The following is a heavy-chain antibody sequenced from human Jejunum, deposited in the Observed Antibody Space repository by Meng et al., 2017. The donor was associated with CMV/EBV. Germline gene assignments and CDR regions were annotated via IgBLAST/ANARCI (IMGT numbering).Heavy chain of an antibody. CDR2: IYYSGRT. CDR3: AKMGVGTTGDYFDY. J-gene: IGHJ4*02. Sequence: VSGVSIKTFYWTWIRQTPQKGLEWMGYIYYSGRTSYNPSLKSRVTMSVDTSRNQFSLRLNSVSAADTAFYYCAKMGVGTTGDYFDYWGQGTPVTVSS. D-gene: IGHD3-3*01. CDR1: GVSIKTFY. V-gene: IGHV4-59*01.